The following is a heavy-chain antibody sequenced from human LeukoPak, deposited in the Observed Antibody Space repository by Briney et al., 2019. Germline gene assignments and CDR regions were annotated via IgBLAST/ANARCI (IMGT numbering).Heavy chain of an antibody. Sequence: PGGSLRLSCAASGFNFSSYSMSWVRQAPGKGLDWVSAVSGSGGSTYYADSVKGRFTISRDNAKNTLYLQMNSLRAEDTAVYYCAKIGQWLARGLFFDYWGQGPLVTVSS. V-gene: IGHV3-23*01. CDR2: VSGSGGST. J-gene: IGHJ4*02. CDR3: AKIGQWLARGLFFDY. D-gene: IGHD6-19*01. CDR1: GFNFSSYS.